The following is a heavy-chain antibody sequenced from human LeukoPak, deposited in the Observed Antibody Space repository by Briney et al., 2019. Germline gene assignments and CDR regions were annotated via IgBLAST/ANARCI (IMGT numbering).Heavy chain of an antibody. CDR1: GYSISSGYY. Sequence: SETLSLTCTVSGYSISSGYYWGWIRQPPGKGLEWIGSIYHSGSTYYNPSLKGRVTISVDTSKNQFSLKLSSVTAADTAVYYCARAHSPDAFDIWGQGTMVTASS. J-gene: IGHJ3*02. CDR3: ARAHSPDAFDI. D-gene: IGHD5-18*01. CDR2: IYHSGST. V-gene: IGHV4-38-2*02.